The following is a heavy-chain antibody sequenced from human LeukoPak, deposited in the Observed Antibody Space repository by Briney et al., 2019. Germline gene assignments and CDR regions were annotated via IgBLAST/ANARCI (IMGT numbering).Heavy chain of an antibody. CDR1: DYSISNGYC. D-gene: IGHD6-19*01. CDR2: IYHSGST. V-gene: IGHV4-38-2*02. J-gene: IGHJ6*03. Sequence: PSETLSLTCTVSDYSISNGYCWGWVRQPPGKGLEWIGSIYHSGSTHYNPSLKSRVTISVDTSKNQFSLKVNSVTAADTAEYFCARDETYSSDWQPNHSYYYMDVWGKGTTVIVSS. CDR3: ARDETYSSDWQPNHSYYYMDV.